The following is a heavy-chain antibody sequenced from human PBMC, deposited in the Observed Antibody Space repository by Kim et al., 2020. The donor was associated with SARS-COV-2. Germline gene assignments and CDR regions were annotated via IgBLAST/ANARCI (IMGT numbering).Heavy chain of an antibody. CDR3: ARSSPRDFGSGPVDY. Sequence: GESPKISRKGSGYRFTSYWIGWVRQMPGKGLEWMGIIYSGDSDTRYSPSFQGQVTISADKYISTAYLQWSSLKASDTAVYYCARSSPRDFGSGPVDYWGQGTLGTVSS. CDR2: IYSGDSDT. CDR1: GYRFTSYW. V-gene: IGHV5-51*01. J-gene: IGHJ4*02. D-gene: IGHD3-3*01.